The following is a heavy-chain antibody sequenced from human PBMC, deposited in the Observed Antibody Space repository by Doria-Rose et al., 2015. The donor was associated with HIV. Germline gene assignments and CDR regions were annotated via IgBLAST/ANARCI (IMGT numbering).Heavy chain of an antibody. CDR1: GVSLSSPGVG. Sequence: SGPVLVKPTETLTLTCTVSGVSLSSPGVGVSWIRQPPGKALEWLANIFADDERSYKTSLKSRLNISRGTSKSQVVLTMTDMDPVDTATYYCARIKSSRWYHKYYFDFWGQGTLVIVS. CDR2: IFADDER. D-gene: IGHD6-13*01. V-gene: IGHV2-26*01. CDR3: ARIKSSRWYHKYYFDF. J-gene: IGHJ4*02.